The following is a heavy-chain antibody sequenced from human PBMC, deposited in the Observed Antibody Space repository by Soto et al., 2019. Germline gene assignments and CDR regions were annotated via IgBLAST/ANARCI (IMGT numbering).Heavy chain of an antibody. CDR1: GDSVSSNNAA. Sequence: SQTLSLTCAISGDSVSSNNAAWNWIRQSPSRGLEWLGRTYYRSKWYNDYAVSVKSRITINPDTSKNQFSLQLNSVTPEDTAVYYCARGLGGYYDSSGYKYYYYYGMDVWGQGTTVTVSS. D-gene: IGHD3-22*01. CDR2: TYYRSKWYN. CDR3: ARGLGGYYDSSGYKYYYYYGMDV. J-gene: IGHJ6*02. V-gene: IGHV6-1*01.